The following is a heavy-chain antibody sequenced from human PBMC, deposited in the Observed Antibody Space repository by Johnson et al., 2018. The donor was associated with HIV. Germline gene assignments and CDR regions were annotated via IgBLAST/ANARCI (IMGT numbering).Heavy chain of an antibody. J-gene: IGHJ3*02. CDR2: ISSRSGITI. V-gene: IGHV3-11*04. CDR1: GFTFSDYY. Sequence: QVQLVESGGGLVKPGGSLRLSCATSGFTFSDYYMTWIRQAPGKGLEWVSYISSRSGITIYYADSVRGRFTISRDNSKNTLYLQMNSLRAEDTAVYYTRATIPRDAFDIWGQGTMVTVSS. CDR3: RATIPRDAFDI. D-gene: IGHD5-12*01.